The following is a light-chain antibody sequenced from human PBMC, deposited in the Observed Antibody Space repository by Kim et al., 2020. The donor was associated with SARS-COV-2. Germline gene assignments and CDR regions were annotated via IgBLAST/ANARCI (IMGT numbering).Light chain of an antibody. CDR1: SSDIGRYTC. Sequence: NITFTGNSSDIGRYTCISWYQQHTGRTRKLMIYDVSNLPSGVSIRFSSSKSGNTSSLTISGLQAEDEAHYYCSSYTSSSTPYVFGTGTKVTVL. J-gene: IGLJ1*01. V-gene: IGLV2-14*03. CDR2: DVS. CDR3: SSYTSSSTPYV.